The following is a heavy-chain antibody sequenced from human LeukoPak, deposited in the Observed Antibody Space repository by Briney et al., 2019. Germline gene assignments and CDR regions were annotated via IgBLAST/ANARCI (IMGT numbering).Heavy chain of an antibody. D-gene: IGHD5-18*01. V-gene: IGHV3-15*01. J-gene: IGHJ4*02. CDR1: GFTFSSYW. CDR3: TTDLPIPTIQLWPFDY. Sequence: PGGSLRLSCAASGFTFSSYWMSWVRQAPGKGLEWVGRIKSKTDGGTTDYAAPVKGRFTISRDDSKNTLYLQMNSLKTEDTAVYYCTTDLPIPTIQLWPFDYWGQGTLVTVSS. CDR2: IKSKTDGGTT.